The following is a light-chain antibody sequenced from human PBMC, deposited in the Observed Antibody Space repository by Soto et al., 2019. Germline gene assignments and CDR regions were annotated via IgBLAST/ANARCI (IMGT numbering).Light chain of an antibody. CDR1: QTVTSNY. CDR3: QQYLSSPVT. J-gene: IGKJ2*01. Sequence: VLTQSPGTLSLSPGERATLSCRASQTVTSNYLAWYQQKPGQAPRLLIYGASSRATVIPLRFSGSGSGTDFTLTITRLEDEDFALYCCQQYLSSPVTFGQGTKLEIK. V-gene: IGKV3-20*01. CDR2: GAS.